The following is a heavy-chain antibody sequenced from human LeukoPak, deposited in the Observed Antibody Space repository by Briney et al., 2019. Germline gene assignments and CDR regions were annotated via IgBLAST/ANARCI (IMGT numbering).Heavy chain of an antibody. CDR3: ARADVATRASDY. CDR2: IYHSGST. Sequence: PSETLSLTCAVFGGSISSGGYSWSWIRQPPGKGLEWIGYIYHSGSTYYNPSLKSRVTISVDRSKNQFSLKLSSVTAADTAVYYCARADVATRASDYWGQGTLVTVSS. J-gene: IGHJ4*02. V-gene: IGHV4-30-2*01. CDR1: GGSISSGGYS. D-gene: IGHD5-12*01.